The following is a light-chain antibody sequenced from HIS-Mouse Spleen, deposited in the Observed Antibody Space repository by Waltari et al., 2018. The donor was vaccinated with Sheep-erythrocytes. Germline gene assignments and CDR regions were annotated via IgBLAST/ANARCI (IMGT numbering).Light chain of an antibody. CDR2: GKN. Sequence: SSELTQDPAVSVALGQPVRITCQGDSLRSYYASWYQKKPGQAPVLVIYGKNNRPSGIPDRFSGSSSGNTASLTITGAQAEDEADYYCNSRDSSGNLWVFGGGTKLTVL. CDR3: NSRDSSGNLWV. CDR1: SLRSYY. V-gene: IGLV3-19*01. J-gene: IGLJ3*02.